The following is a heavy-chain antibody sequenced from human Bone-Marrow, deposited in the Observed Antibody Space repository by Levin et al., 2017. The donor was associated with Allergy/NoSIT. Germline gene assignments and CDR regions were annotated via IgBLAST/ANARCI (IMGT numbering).Heavy chain of an antibody. D-gene: IGHD3-16*01. V-gene: IGHV4-39*02. CDR3: ARERSACSNSRGYGIDY. Sequence: TSETLSLTCTVSGESISSPSYYWGWIRQPPGQGLQWIGSIHYSGSTSYNPSVKSPVTISVDTSKNQFSLRLTSVTAADTAVYYCARERSACSNSRGYGIDYWGQGTLVTVSS. CDR2: IHYSGST. J-gene: IGHJ4*02. CDR1: GESISSPSYY.